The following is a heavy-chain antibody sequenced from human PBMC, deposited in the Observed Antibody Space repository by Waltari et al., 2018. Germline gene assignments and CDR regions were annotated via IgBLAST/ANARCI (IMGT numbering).Heavy chain of an antibody. CDR3: AKGPKWELLPEPYFDY. V-gene: IGHV3-23*01. CDR2: ISGSGGST. CDR1: GFTFRSSA. D-gene: IGHD1-26*01. Sequence: EVQLLESGGGLVQPGGSLRLSCAASGFTFRSSAMSWVRQGPGKGLEWVSAISGSGGSTYYADSVKGRFTISRDNSKNTLYLQMNSLRAEDTAVYYCAKGPKWELLPEPYFDYWGQGTLVTVSS. J-gene: IGHJ4*02.